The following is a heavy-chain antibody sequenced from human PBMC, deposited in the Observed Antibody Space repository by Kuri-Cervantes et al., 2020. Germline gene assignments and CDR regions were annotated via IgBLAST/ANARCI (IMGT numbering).Heavy chain of an antibody. V-gene: IGHV3-21*01. J-gene: IGHJ6*02. CDR3: ARSRVVAGRTGRNYYYYYGMDV. Sequence: GGSLRLSCAASGFTFSSYSMNWVRQAPGKGLEWVSSISSSSYIYYADSVKGRFTISRDNAKNSLYLQMNSLRAEDTAVYYCARSRVVAGRTGRNYYYYYGMDVWGQGTTVTVSS. D-gene: IGHD2-15*01. CDR2: ISSSSYI. CDR1: GFTFSSYS.